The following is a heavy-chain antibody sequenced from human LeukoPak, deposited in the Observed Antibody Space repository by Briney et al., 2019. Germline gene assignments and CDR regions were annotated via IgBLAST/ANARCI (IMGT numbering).Heavy chain of an antibody. Sequence: SETLSRTCTIYGGSFGGYYWSWIRQPPGKGLEWIGEINHSGSTNYNPSLKSRVTISVDTSKNHFSLKLSSVTAADTAVYYCAGPGAGDLDYWGQGTLVTVSS. CDR2: INHSGST. CDR1: GGSFGGYY. V-gene: IGHV4-34*01. CDR3: AGPGAGDLDY. D-gene: IGHD3-10*01. J-gene: IGHJ4*02.